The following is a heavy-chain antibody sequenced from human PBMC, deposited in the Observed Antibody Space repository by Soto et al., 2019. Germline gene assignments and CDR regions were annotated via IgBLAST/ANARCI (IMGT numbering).Heavy chain of an antibody. J-gene: IGHJ4*02. V-gene: IGHV4-4*02. CDR2: VYRTGST. CDR3: ARARATIAAAAIFDC. Sequence: QVQLQESGPGLVKPSGTLSLTCAVSGGSISTSNWWSWVRQPPGKGLEWIGEVYRTGSTNYNPSLESRLTISVAKAKNQFSLKLTSVTAADTAVYYCARARATIAAAAIFDCWGQGTLVRLL. D-gene: IGHD6-13*01. CDR1: GGSISTSNW.